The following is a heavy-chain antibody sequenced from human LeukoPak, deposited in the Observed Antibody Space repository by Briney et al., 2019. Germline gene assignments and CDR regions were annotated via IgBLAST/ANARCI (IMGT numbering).Heavy chain of an antibody. J-gene: IGHJ4*02. CDR3: ARLGEGEAAAAFDY. CDR1: GYTFTNYG. CDR2: ISAYNGNT. V-gene: IGHV1-18*01. Sequence: ASVKVYCKASGYTFTNYGISWVRQAPGQGLEWMGSISAYNGNTNYAQKLQGRVTMTTDTSTSTAYMELRSLRSDDTAVYYCARLGEGEAAAAFDYWGQGTLVTVSS. D-gene: IGHD6-13*01.